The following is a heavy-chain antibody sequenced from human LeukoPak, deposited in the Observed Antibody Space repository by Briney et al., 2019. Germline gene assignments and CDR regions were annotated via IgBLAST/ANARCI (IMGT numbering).Heavy chain of an antibody. J-gene: IGHJ4*02. CDR1: GFTFSSYS. Sequence: GGSLRLSCAASGFTFSSYSMNWVRQAPGKGLEWVSAISGSGGSTYYADSVKGRFTISRDNSKNTLYLQMNSLRAEDTAVYYCAKDRVYYDFWSGLLSSWGQGTLVTVSS. CDR3: AKDRVYYDFWSGLLSS. CDR2: ISGSGGST. D-gene: IGHD3-3*01. V-gene: IGHV3-23*01.